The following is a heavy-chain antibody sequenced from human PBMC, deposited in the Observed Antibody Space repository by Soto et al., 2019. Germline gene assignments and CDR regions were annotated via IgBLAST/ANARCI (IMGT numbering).Heavy chain of an antibody. CDR2: KSYDGTNK. Sequence: QVQLVESGGGVVQRGRSLRLSCVASGFTFSSYAMHWVRQAPGKGLEWVAVKSYDGTNKYYADSVKGRFTISRDNSKNTLYLQMNSLRAEDTAVYYCARERGGRYAAHSFDYWGQGTLVTVSS. D-gene: IGHD2-2*01. V-gene: IGHV3-30-3*01. CDR3: ARERGGRYAAHSFDY. J-gene: IGHJ4*02. CDR1: GFTFSSYA.